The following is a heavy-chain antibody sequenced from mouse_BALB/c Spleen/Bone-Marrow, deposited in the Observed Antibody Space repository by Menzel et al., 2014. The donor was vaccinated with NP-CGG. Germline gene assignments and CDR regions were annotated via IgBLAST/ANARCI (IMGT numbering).Heavy chain of an antibody. CDR3: TRGGNWEDFDY. J-gene: IGHJ2*01. V-gene: IGHV5-17*02. CDR1: GFTFXGFG. Sequence: EVNLVESGGGLVQPGGSRKLSCAASGFTFXGFGMHWVRQAPEKGLEWVAYISSGSSTIFYADTAKGRFTISRDNPKNTLFLQMTSLRSEDTAMYYCTRGGNWEDFDYWGQGTTLTVSS. CDR2: ISSGSSTI. D-gene: IGHD4-1*01.